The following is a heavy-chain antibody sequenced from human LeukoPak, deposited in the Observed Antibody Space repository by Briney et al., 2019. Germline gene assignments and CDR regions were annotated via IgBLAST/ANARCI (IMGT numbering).Heavy chain of an antibody. CDR1: SIISDRH. CDR2: MHPSGST. J-gene: IGHJ4*02. D-gene: IGHD2-8*01. CDR3: ARDITVNWYYY. Sequence: SETLSLTGASQSIISDRHLGWFRQAPGKGLEWIGSMHPSGSTYYNPSLMSRVTMSLDTSKNHFSLKMTSVTASDTAVYYCARDITVNWYYYWGQGTLVTVSS. V-gene: IGHV4-38-2*02.